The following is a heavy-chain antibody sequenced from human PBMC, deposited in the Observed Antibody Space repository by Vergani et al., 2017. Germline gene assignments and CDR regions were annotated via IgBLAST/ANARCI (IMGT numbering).Heavy chain of an antibody. J-gene: IGHJ6*03. V-gene: IGHV4-34*01. CDR2: IDHTGRP. CDR3: ARVNTETNGHLYYYYYMDV. Sequence: QVQLQQLGGGLLTPSETLSLTCVVNGGSFTSYHWTWIRQSPGEGLEWVGDIDHTGRPDYNPSLKSRLTRSLDKSRNQFSLTLNSVTATDTAIYFCARVNTETNGHLYYYYYMDVWGQGTAVTVS. D-gene: IGHD4-11*01. CDR1: GGSFTSYH.